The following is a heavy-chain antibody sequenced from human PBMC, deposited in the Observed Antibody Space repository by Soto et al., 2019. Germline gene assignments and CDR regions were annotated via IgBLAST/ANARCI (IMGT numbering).Heavy chain of an antibody. D-gene: IGHD5-12*01. J-gene: IGHJ6*02. CDR1: GFTFSSYG. CDR2: IWYDGSNK. V-gene: IGHV3-33*01. Sequence: QVQLVESGGGVVQPGRSLRLSCAASGFTFSSYGMHWVRQAPGKGLEWVAVIWYDGSNKYYADSVKGRFTISRDNSKNTLYLPMNSLRAEDTAVYYCARDLIDGYNSPYYYYGMDVWGQGTTVTVSS. CDR3: ARDLIDGYNSPYYYYGMDV.